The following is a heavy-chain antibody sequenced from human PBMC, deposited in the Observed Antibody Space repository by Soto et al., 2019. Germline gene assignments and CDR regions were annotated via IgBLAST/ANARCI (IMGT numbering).Heavy chain of an antibody. CDR1: GFTFSNAW. D-gene: IGHD3-10*01. Sequence: GGSLRLSCAASGFTFSNAWMSWVRQAPGKGLEWVGRIKSKTDGGTTDYAAPVKGRFTISRDDSKNTLYLQMNSLKTEDTAVYYCTTSPPLLLWFGELLWGYFDYWGQGTLVTVSS. V-gene: IGHV3-15*01. CDR2: IKSKTDGGTT. J-gene: IGHJ4*02. CDR3: TTSPPLLLWFGELLWGYFDY.